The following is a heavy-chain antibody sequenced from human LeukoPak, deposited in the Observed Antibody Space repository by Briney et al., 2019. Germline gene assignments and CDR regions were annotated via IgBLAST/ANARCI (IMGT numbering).Heavy chain of an antibody. CDR1: GYTFTGYY. CDR2: INPSGGST. V-gene: IGHV1-46*01. Sequence: GASVKVSCKASGYTFTGYYMHWVRQAPGQGLEWMGIINPSGGSTSYAQKFQGRVTMTRDTSTSTAYMELSSLRSEDTAVYYCARGERIQLWLSYIDYWGQGTLVTVSS. J-gene: IGHJ4*02. D-gene: IGHD5-18*01. CDR3: ARGERIQLWLSYIDY.